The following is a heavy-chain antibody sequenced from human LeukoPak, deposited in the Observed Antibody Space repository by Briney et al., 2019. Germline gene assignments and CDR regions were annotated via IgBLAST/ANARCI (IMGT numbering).Heavy chain of an antibody. CDR1: GYTLTELS. CDR3: ATFAMVRGTYYFDY. Sequence: ASVKVSCKVSGYTLTELSMHWVRQAPGKGLEWMGGFDPEDGETIYAQKFHGRVTMTEDTSTDTAYMELSSPRSEDTAVYYCATFAMVRGTYYFDYWGQGTLVTVSS. CDR2: FDPEDGET. J-gene: IGHJ4*02. V-gene: IGHV1-24*01. D-gene: IGHD3-10*01.